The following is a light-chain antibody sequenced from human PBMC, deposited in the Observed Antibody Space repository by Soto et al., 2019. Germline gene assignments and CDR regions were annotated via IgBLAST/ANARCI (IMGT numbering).Light chain of an antibody. V-gene: IGKV1-39*01. CDR3: QQTYSTPWT. J-gene: IGKJ1*01. Sequence: DIQMTQSPSSLSASVGDRVSITCRASQSMRVDLNWYQQKPGKAPKLLIFAASSLQSGVPSRFSGSGSGTDFTLTINSLQPEDFATIYCQQTYSTPWTFGQGTKVEIK. CDR2: AAS. CDR1: QSMRVD.